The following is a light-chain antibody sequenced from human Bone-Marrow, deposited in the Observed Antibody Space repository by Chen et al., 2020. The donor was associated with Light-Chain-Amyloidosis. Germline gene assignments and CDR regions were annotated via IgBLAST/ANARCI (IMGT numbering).Light chain of an antibody. CDR3: QVWDRSSDRPV. CDR1: NIGSTS. J-gene: IGLJ3*02. V-gene: IGLV3-21*02. Sequence: SYVLTHPSSVSVAPGQTATIACGGYNIGSTSVHWYKQTPGQAPLLVVYDDMDRPSGIPERLSGSNSGNTATLTISRVEAGDEADYYCQVWDRSSDRPVFGGGTKLTVL. CDR2: DDM.